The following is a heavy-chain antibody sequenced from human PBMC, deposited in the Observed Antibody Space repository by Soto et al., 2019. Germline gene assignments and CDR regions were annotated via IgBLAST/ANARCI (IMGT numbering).Heavy chain of an antibody. CDR3: ARHEARGSGTLSTYYYGMDV. CDR2: IYPGDSET. Sequence: GESLKISCKGSGYSFDTYWIGWVRQMPGKGLEWMGVIYPGDSETRYSPSFQGQVTISVDKSISTAYLQWSSLKASDTAMYYCARHEARGSGTLSTYYYGMDVWGQGTTVTVSS. V-gene: IGHV5-51*01. CDR1: GYSFDTYW. D-gene: IGHD3-10*01. J-gene: IGHJ6*02.